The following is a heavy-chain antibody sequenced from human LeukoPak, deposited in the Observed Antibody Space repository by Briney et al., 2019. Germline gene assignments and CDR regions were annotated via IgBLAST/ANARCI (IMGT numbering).Heavy chain of an antibody. D-gene: IGHD6-13*01. J-gene: IGHJ6*02. Sequence: GGSLRHSCAACGFIFSDYSMNELRQAPGKGLAWVSSISSSSSYIYYADSVKGRFTISRDNAKNSLYLQMNSLRAEDTAVYYCARLQQLILNYVMDVWGQGTTVTVSS. CDR2: ISSSSSYI. CDR1: GFIFSDYS. CDR3: ARLQQLILNYVMDV. V-gene: IGHV3-21*01.